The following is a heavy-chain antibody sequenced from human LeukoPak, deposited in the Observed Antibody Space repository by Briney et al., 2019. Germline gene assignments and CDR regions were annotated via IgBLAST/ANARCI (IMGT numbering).Heavy chain of an antibody. J-gene: IGHJ6*02. CDR2: IYYSGSA. D-gene: IGHD2-15*01. CDR1: GGSISNYY. V-gene: IGHV4-59*08. Sequence: SETLSLTCTVSGGSISNYYWSWIRQPPWKGLEWIGYIYYSGSANYNPSLKSRVTISVDTSKNQFSLKLSSVTAADTAVYYCARHMAHCSGGSCYSHYYYGMDVWGQGTTVTVSS. CDR3: ARHMAHCSGGSCYSHYYYGMDV.